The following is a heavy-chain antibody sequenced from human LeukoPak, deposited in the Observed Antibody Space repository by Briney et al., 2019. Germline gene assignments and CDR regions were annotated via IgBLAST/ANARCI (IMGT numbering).Heavy chain of an antibody. J-gene: IGHJ4*02. CDR2: ISGSGGST. V-gene: IGHV3-23*01. D-gene: IGHD3-16*01. Sequence: GGSLRLSCAASGFTFSSYSMNWVRQAPGKGLDWVSSISGSGGSTHYADSVRGRFTISRDNSKNTVNLQMNSLRVEDTAIYYCAKEPGVPQAWERSYDSWGQGTLVTVSS. CDR1: GFTFSSYS. CDR3: AKEPGVPQAWERSYDS.